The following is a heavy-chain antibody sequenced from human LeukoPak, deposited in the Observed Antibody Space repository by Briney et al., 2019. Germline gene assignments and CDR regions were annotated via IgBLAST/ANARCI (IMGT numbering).Heavy chain of an antibody. Sequence: GGSLRLSCAASGFSFSNYAMSWVRQGPGKGLEWVSAIGGSIGSTFYTDSVKGRFTISRDNSKNTLSLQMNSLRVEDTAVYYCAKHYYGSGSYPNWFDPWGQGTLVTVSS. CDR2: IGGSIGST. D-gene: IGHD3-10*01. J-gene: IGHJ5*02. CDR1: GFSFSNYA. CDR3: AKHYYGSGSYPNWFDP. V-gene: IGHV3-23*01.